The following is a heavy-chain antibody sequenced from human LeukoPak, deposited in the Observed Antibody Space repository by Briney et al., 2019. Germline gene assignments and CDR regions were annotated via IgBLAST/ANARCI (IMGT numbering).Heavy chain of an antibody. J-gene: IGHJ6*02. CDR3: AREVVAAAGTRYYYYYGMDV. D-gene: IGHD6-13*01. CDR2: IIPILGIA. Sequence: SVKVSCKASGGTFSSYAISWVRQAPGQGLEWMGRIIPILGIANYAQKFQGRVMITADKSTSTAYMELSSLRSEDTAVYYCAREVVAAAGTRYYYYYGMDVWGQGTTVTVSS. V-gene: IGHV1-69*04. CDR1: GGTFSSYA.